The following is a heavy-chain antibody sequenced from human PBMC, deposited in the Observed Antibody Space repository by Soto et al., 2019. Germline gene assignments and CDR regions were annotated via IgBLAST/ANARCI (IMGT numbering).Heavy chain of an antibody. J-gene: IGHJ5*02. Sequence: ASVKVSCKASGYTFTSYGISWVRQAPGQGLEWMGWISAYNGNTNYAQKLQGRVTMTTDTSTSTAYMELRSLRSDDTAVYYCARDLYDFWSGYPSPNWFDPWGPGTLVTVSS. D-gene: IGHD3-3*01. CDR1: GYTFTSYG. CDR3: ARDLYDFWSGYPSPNWFDP. V-gene: IGHV1-18*04. CDR2: ISAYNGNT.